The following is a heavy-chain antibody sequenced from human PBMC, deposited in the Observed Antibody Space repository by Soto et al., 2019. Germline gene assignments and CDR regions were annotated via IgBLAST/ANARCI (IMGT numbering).Heavy chain of an antibody. J-gene: IGHJ1*01. V-gene: IGHV3-21*01. CDR2: ISSSSSYI. D-gene: IGHD4-17*01. CDR3: ARDPGATVTYFQH. Sequence: EVQLVESGGGLVKPGGSLRLSCAASGFTFSSYSMNWVRQAPGKGLEWVSSISSSSSYIYYADSVKGRFTISRDNAKNSLYLQMNSLRAEDTAVYYCARDPGATVTYFQHWGQGTLVTVSS. CDR1: GFTFSSYS.